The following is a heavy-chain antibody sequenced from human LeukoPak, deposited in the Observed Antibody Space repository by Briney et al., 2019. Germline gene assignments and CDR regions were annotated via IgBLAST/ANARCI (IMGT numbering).Heavy chain of an antibody. V-gene: IGHV1-2*02. CDR2: INPDSGGT. CDR1: GYTFTGYK. Sequence: GASVKVSCKASGYTFTGYKMYWVRQAPGQGLEWMGWINPDSGGTRYPQQFQGGATMTRDTSTTTAYMELNSLRSDDTAVYYCARGRGAAAVYYFDYWGQGTLVTVSS. CDR3: ARGRGAAAVYYFDY. J-gene: IGHJ4*02. D-gene: IGHD6-13*01.